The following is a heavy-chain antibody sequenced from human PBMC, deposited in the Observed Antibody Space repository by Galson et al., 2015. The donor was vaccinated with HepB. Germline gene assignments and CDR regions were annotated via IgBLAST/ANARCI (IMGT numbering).Heavy chain of an antibody. CDR1: GGTFSSYA. CDR2: IIPIFGTA. V-gene: IGHV1-69*13. J-gene: IGHJ6*02. D-gene: IGHD6-19*01. CDR3: ARDWGSSGWLIGYGYYYYYGMDV. Sequence: SVKVSCKASGGTFSSYAISWVRQAPGQGLEWMGGIIPIFGTANYAQKFQGRVTITADESTSTAYMELSSLRSEDTAVYYCARDWGSSGWLIGYGYYYYYGMDVWGQGTTVTVSS.